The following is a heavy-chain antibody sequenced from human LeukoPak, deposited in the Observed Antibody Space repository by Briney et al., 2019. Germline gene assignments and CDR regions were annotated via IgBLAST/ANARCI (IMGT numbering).Heavy chain of an antibody. Sequence: SETLSLTCAVYGGSFSGYYWNWIRQPPGKGLEWIGEINHSGSTNYNPSLKSRVTISVDTSKNQFSLKLSSVTAAHTAVYYCARTNLVNSYYYYGMDVWGQGTTVTVSS. CDR1: GGSFSGYY. D-gene: IGHD3-9*01. CDR3: ARTNLVNSYYYYGMDV. J-gene: IGHJ6*02. V-gene: IGHV4-34*01. CDR2: INHSGST.